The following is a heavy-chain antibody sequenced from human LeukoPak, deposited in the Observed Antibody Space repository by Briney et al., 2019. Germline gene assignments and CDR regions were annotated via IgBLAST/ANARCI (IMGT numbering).Heavy chain of an antibody. V-gene: IGHV3-48*04. CDR2: ISSGGTTI. CDR1: GFTFSSYG. CDR3: ARVNRHPHGFGALFGYFDY. J-gene: IGHJ4*02. D-gene: IGHD3-10*01. Sequence: GGSLRLSCAASGFTFSSYGMHWVRQAPGKGLEWASYISSGGTTIYYVDSVRGRFTISRDNAKNSLYLQMNSLRVEDTAVYYCARVNRHPHGFGALFGYFDYWGQGTLVTVSS.